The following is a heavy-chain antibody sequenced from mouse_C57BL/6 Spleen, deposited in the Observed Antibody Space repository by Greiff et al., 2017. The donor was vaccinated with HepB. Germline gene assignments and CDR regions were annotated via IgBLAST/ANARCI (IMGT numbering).Heavy chain of an antibody. CDR3: ARGSYDGYSRGFAY. Sequence: QVQLKQSGPELVKPGASVKLSCKASGYTFTSYDINWVKQRPGQGLEWIGWIYPRDGSTKYNEKFKGKATLTVDTSSSTAYMELHSLTSEDSAVYFCARGSYDGYSRGFAYWGQGTLVTVSA. J-gene: IGHJ3*01. V-gene: IGHV1-85*01. CDR1: GYTFTSYD. D-gene: IGHD2-3*01. CDR2: IYPRDGST.